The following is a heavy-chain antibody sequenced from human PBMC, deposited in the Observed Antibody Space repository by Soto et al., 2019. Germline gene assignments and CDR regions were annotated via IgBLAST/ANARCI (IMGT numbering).Heavy chain of an antibody. Sequence: EVHLVETGGGLIQPGGSLRLSCAASGLSVSSSDMSWVRQASGKGLEWVSVIYSGGSTHDADSVKGRFTISRDNSKNSLYLQMNSLRAEDTALYYCAKDISYYGLGSYPIVDYWGQGTLVTVSS. V-gene: IGHV3-53*05. CDR3: AKDISYYGLGSYPIVDY. CDR1: GLSVSSSD. D-gene: IGHD3-10*01. J-gene: IGHJ4*02. CDR2: IYSGGST.